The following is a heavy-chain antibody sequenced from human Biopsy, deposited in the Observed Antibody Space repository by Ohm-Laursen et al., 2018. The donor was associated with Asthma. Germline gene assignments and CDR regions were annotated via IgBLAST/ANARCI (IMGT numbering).Heavy chain of an antibody. V-gene: IGHV1-58*01. CDR1: GVALSGYT. Sequence: VASVKVSCNASGVALSGYTFEWVRQARGVGLEWIAWIVFASGATNYAQNFQDRLTVTRDMSAGSVSMELRGLSSTDTAVYYCAAGRTSLQGESLIWGQGTLVSVSS. D-gene: IGHD2/OR15-2a*01. J-gene: IGHJ4*01. CDR3: AAGRTSLQGESLI. CDR2: IVFASGAT.